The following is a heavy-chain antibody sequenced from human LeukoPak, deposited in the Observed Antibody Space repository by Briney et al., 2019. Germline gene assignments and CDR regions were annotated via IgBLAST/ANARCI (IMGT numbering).Heavy chain of an antibody. V-gene: IGHV4-38-2*01. J-gene: IGHJ4*02. CDR2: IYHSGNT. D-gene: IGHD2-2*01. Sequence: SETLSLTCAVSNYSISSGYYWGWIRQPPGKGLEWIGSIYHSGNTYYNPSLKNRVTISVDTSKSQFSLKLTSVTAADTAVYYCARSWVKYEAIYWGRGTLVTVSS. CDR1: NYSISSGYY. CDR3: ARSWVKYEAIY.